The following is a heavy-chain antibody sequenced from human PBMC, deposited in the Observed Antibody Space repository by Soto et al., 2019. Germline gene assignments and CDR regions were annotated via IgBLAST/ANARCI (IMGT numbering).Heavy chain of an antibody. CDR3: ARASYFRPSGSYYFVS. D-gene: IGHD3-10*01. CDR1: DDSLTTNKYA. V-gene: IGHV4-31*03. Sequence: SETLSLTCTVSDDSLTTNKYAWTWIRQNPEKVLEWIGYVYSTGNTRSSPSLQSRVSMSVDTSKSHFSLRLSSVTAADTAVYFCARASYFRPSGSYYFVSWGQGTLVTVSS. J-gene: IGHJ4*02. CDR2: VYSTGNT.